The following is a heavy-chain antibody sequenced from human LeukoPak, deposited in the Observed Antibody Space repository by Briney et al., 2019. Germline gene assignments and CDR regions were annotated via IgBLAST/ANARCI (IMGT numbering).Heavy chain of an antibody. CDR2: INPNNDDT. V-gene: IGHV1-2*02. CDR1: GYTFIHHY. J-gene: IGHJ5*02. Sequence: ASVKVSCKPSGYTFIHHYIHWVRQAPGQGLEWMGWINPNNDDTNYAEKFQGRVTMTTDTSISTVYMELTRLRSDDTAMYYCARRRGYGDYRPSGWFDPWGQGTLVTVSS. D-gene: IGHD4-17*01. CDR3: ARRRGYGDYRPSGWFDP.